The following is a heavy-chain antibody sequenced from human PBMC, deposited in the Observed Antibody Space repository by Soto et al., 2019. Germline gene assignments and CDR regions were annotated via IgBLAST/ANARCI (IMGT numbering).Heavy chain of an antibody. J-gene: IGHJ4*02. Sequence: QVQLVESGGGVVQPGTSLRLSCTAFGFTFSSYGMHWVRQAPGKGLEWVAVISYDGSNTYYADSVKGRFTISRDDSKNKLDLQMSSLRAGDKAVYYCAKAQDSGYYIRTEFDYWGQGTLVTVSS. CDR3: AKAQDSGYYIRTEFDY. V-gene: IGHV3-30*18. CDR2: ISYDGSNT. CDR1: GFTFSSYG. D-gene: IGHD5-12*01.